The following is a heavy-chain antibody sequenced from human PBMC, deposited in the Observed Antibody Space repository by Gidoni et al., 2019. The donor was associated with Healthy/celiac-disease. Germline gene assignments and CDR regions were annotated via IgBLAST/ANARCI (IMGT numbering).Heavy chain of an antibody. Sequence: EVQLVESGGGLVKPGGSLRLSCAASGFTFSSYSMNWVRQAPGKGLEWVSSISSSSSYIYYADSVKGRFTISRDNAKNSLYLQMNSLRAEDTAVYYCARDRPGYGLWDYYGMDVWGQGTTVTVSS. CDR2: ISSSSSYI. CDR1: GFTFSSYS. CDR3: ARDRPGYGLWDYYGMDV. D-gene: IGHD5-18*01. V-gene: IGHV3-21*01. J-gene: IGHJ6*02.